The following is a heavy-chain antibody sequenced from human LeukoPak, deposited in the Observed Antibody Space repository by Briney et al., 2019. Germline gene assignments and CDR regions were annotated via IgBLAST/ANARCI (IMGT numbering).Heavy chain of an antibody. CDR1: GGSISSGGYS. Sequence: PSETLSLTCAVSGGSISSGGYSWSWIRQPPGKGLEWIGYIYHSGSTYYNPSLKSRVTISVDRSKNQFSLKLSSVTAADTAVYYCASFPARRWYNWFDPWGQGTLVTVSS. J-gene: IGHJ5*02. CDR2: IYHSGST. CDR3: ASFPARRWYNWFDP. D-gene: IGHD5-24*01. V-gene: IGHV4-30-2*01.